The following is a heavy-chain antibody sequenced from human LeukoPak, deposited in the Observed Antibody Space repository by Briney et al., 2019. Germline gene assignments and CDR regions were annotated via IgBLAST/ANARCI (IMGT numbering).Heavy chain of an antibody. Sequence: PSETLSLTCTVSGGSISTYYWSWIRQPAGKGLEWLGRIYDSGSTNYNPSLKSRVTMSLDTSKNQFSLKLSSVTAADTAVYYCARSLGYTYGYADYWGQGTLVTVSS. D-gene: IGHD5-18*01. CDR1: GGSISTYY. CDR2: IYDSGST. CDR3: ARSLGYTYGYADY. J-gene: IGHJ4*02. V-gene: IGHV4-4*07.